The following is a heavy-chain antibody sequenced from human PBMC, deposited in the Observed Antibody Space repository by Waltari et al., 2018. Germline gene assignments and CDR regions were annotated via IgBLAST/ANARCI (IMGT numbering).Heavy chain of an antibody. J-gene: IGHJ6*03. Sequence: QVQLQQLGAGLLKPSETLSLTCAVYGGPFSDYHWSWIRQSPGKGPEWIGEIDHGGITIYNPSLKRLVSMSIDTSKNQFSLTLTSVTAADTAVYFCARSAVGATRPIQYCYMDVWGKGTTVTVSS. CDR3: ARSAVGATRPIQYCYMDV. V-gene: IGHV4-34*02. CDR1: GGPFSDYH. CDR2: IDHGGIT. D-gene: IGHD1-26*01.